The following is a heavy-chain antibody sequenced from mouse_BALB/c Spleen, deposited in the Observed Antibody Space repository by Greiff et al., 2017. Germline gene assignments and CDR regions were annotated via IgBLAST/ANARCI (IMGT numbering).Heavy chain of an antibody. D-gene: IGHD1-1*01. V-gene: IGHV5-6-3*01. CDR3: ARKDYGSISWFAY. CDR1: GFTFSSYG. Sequence: EVQRVESGGGLVQPGGSLKLSCAASGFTFSSYGMSWVRQTPDKRLELVATINSNGGSTYYPDSVKGRFTISRDNAKNTLYLQMSSLKSEDTAMYYCARKDYGSISWFAYWGQGTLVTVSA. J-gene: IGHJ3*01. CDR2: INSNGGST.